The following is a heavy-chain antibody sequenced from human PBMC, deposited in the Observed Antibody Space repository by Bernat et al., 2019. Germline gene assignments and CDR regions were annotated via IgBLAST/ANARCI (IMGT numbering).Heavy chain of an antibody. Sequence: QVQLVQSGAEVKKPGASVKVSCKASGYTFTSYGISWVRQAPGHGLEWMGWISAYNGNTNYAQKRPGKHTMTPVTATGTAYMELRGLRSDDTAVHYCARAADDILAGPWFDPWSQGTLVTVSS. CDR2: ISAYNGNT. CDR1: GYTFTSYG. V-gene: IGHV1-18*01. D-gene: IGHD3-9*01. CDR3: ARAADDILAGPWFDP. J-gene: IGHJ5*02.